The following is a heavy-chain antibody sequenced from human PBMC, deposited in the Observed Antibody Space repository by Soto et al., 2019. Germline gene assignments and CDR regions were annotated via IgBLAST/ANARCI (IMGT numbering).Heavy chain of an antibody. CDR3: ARDPAVDTAMALGFDY. CDR2: IIPVLGIA. J-gene: IGHJ4*02. V-gene: IGHV1-69*04. Sequence: SVKVSCKASGGTFSSYTISWVRQAPGQGLEWMGRIIPVLGIANYAQKFQGRVTITADKSTSTAYMELSSLRSEDTAVYYCARDPAVDTAMALGFDYWGQGTLVTVSS. CDR1: GGTFSSYT. D-gene: IGHD5-18*01.